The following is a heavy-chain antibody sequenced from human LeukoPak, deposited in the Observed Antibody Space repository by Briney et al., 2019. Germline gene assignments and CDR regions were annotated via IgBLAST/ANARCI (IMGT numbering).Heavy chain of an antibody. D-gene: IGHD5-24*01. J-gene: IGHJ4*02. CDR1: GYTFTSYV. CDR2: INAGNGNT. Sequence: ASVKVSCKASGYTFTSYVMNWVRQAPGQRLEWMGWINAGNGNTKYSQKFQGRVIITRDTSARIAYMELSSLRSEDTAVYYCARDSRDGYQFDYWGQGTLVTVSS. CDR3: ARDSRDGYQFDY. V-gene: IGHV1-3*01.